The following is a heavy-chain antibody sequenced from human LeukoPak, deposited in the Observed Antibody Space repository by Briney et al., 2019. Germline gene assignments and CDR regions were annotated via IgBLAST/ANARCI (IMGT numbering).Heavy chain of an antibody. CDR1: GVSISSSSYY. CDR2: ISSSGST. CDR3: ARGPYSYDSSGAFDI. J-gene: IGHJ3*02. D-gene: IGHD3-22*01. V-gene: IGHV4-39*07. Sequence: SETLSLTCNVSGVSISSSSYYWGWIRQPPGKGLEWIGRISSSGSTNYNPSLKSRVTISVDTSKNQFSLKLSSVTAADTDVYFCARGPYSYDSSGAFDIWGQGTMVTVSS.